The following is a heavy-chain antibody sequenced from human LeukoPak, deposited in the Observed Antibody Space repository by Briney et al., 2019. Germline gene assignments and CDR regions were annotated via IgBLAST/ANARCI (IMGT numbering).Heavy chain of an antibody. D-gene: IGHD3-10*01. CDR1: GFTFSDYY. J-gene: IGHJ4*02. CDR3: AGVRGVIPYFDY. Sequence: GGSLRLSCAASGFTFSDYYMSWIRQAPGKGLEWVSFISSSSSYTNYADSVKGRFTISRDNAKNSLYVQMNSLRAEDTAVYYCAGVRGVIPYFDYWGQGTLVTVSS. CDR2: ISSSSSYT. V-gene: IGHV3-11*06.